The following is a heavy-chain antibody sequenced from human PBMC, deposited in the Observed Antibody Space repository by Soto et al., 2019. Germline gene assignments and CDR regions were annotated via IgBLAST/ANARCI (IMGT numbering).Heavy chain of an antibody. CDR1: GYTFTSYG. CDR3: ARDVYCSGGSCYSDYYYGMDV. CDR2: ISAYNGNT. V-gene: IGHV1-18*04. Sequence: ASVKVSCKACGYTFTSYGISWVRQAPGQGLEGMGWISAYNGNTNYAQKLQGRVTMTTDTSTSTAYMELRSLRSDDTAVYYCARDVYCSGGSCYSDYYYGMDVWGQGTTVTVSS. J-gene: IGHJ6*02. D-gene: IGHD2-15*01.